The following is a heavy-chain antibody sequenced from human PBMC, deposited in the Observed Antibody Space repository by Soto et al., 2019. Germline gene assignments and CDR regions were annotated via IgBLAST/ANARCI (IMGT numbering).Heavy chain of an antibody. Sequence: EVQLVETGGGLIQPGGSLRLSCAASGLTVSRTQMAWVRQVPGKGLQWVSAIYSAGSTYYANAVKGRFTISRDISENKIYLDLSRVTGDDTAIYYCARAREPEYSSSIFFDYWGRGILVTVSS. CDR2: IYSAGST. V-gene: IGHV3-53*02. CDR3: ARAREPEYSSSIFFDY. CDR1: GLTVSRTQ. J-gene: IGHJ4*02. D-gene: IGHD6-6*01.